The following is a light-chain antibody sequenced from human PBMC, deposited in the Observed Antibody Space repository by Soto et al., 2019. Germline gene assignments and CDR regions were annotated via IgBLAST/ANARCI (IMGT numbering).Light chain of an antibody. J-gene: IGKJ1*01. CDR2: GAS. V-gene: IGKV3-20*01. CDR3: QQYGSSTWT. Sequence: VLTQSPGTLSLSPGERATLSCRASQSIRSNYLAWYQHKPGQAPRLLIYGASNRATGIPDRFSGSGSGTDFTLTISRLEPEDFAVYYCQQYGSSTWTFGQGTKVDIK. CDR1: QSIRSNY.